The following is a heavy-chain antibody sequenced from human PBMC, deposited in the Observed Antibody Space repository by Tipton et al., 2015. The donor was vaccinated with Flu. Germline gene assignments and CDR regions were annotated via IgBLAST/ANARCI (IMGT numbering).Heavy chain of an antibody. D-gene: IGHD3-22*01. CDR1: GFTFSSYW. CDR2: IKQDGSEK. CDR3: ARDRGYYDSSSYSDY. V-gene: IGHV3-7*01. J-gene: IGHJ4*02. Sequence: QLVQSGGGLVQPGGSLRLSCAASGFTFSSYWMSWVRQAPGKGLEWVANIKQDGSEKYYVDSVKGRFTISRDNAKNSLYLQMNSLRAEDTAVYYCARDRGYYDSSSYSDYWGQGTLVTVSS.